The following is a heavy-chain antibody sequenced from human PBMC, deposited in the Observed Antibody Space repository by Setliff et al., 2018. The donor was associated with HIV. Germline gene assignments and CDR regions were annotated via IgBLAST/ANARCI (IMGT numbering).Heavy chain of an antibody. CDR2: SYYSGST. Sequence: SETLSLTCTVSGGSISSNSYYWGWIRQPPGKGLEWIGSSYYSGSTYYNPSLKSRVTISVDTSKNQFSLKVSSVTAADTATYYCARDQGSTWFWDYFDYWGQGTLVTVSS. CDR1: GGSISSNSYY. CDR3: ARDQGSTWFWDYFDY. V-gene: IGHV4-39*07. D-gene: IGHD6-13*01. J-gene: IGHJ4*02.